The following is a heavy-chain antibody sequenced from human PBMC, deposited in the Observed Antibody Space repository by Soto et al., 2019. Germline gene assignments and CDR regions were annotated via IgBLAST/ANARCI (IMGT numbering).Heavy chain of an antibody. CDR2: IYYSGST. CDR1: GGSISSGGYY. D-gene: IGHD2-15*01. Sequence: PSETLSLTCTVSGGSISSGGYYRSWIRQHPGKGLEWIGYIYYSGSTYYNPSLESRVTISVDTSKNQFSLKLSSVTAADTAVYYCASQVVVAATVDYWGQGTLVTVSS. CDR3: ASQVVVAATVDY. V-gene: IGHV4-31*02. J-gene: IGHJ4*02.